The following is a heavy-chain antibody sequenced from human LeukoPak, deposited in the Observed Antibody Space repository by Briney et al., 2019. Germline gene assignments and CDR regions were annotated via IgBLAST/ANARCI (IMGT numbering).Heavy chain of an antibody. CDR1: GFTFSSYA. CDR2: IWYDGSNK. J-gene: IGHJ6*02. Sequence: GGSLRLSCAASGFTFSSYAMSWVRQAPGKGLEWVAVIWYDGSNKYYADSVKGRFTISRDNSKNTLYLQMNSLRAEDTAVYYCAREWGITGTKLYYYYGMDVWGQGTTVTVSS. CDR3: AREWGITGTKLYYYYGMDV. D-gene: IGHD1-20*01. V-gene: IGHV3-33*08.